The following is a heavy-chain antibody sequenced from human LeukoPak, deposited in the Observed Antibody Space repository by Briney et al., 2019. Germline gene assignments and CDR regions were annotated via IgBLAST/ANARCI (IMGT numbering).Heavy chain of an antibody. D-gene: IGHD6-19*01. CDR2: LSGSGGST. CDR1: GFTFSTYA. V-gene: IGHV3-23*01. Sequence: GGSLRLSCAASGFTFSTYAMSWVRQAPGKGLEWVSALSGSGGSTYYADSVKGRFTISRDDVKNSLYLQMSNLRAADTAVYFCATSALAVWGQGTVVTVSS. J-gene: IGHJ4*02. CDR3: ATSALAV.